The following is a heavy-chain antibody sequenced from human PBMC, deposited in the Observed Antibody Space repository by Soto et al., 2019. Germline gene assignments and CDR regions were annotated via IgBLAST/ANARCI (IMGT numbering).Heavy chain of an antibody. CDR3: ARVPPGQYQLLYDSVRYYYGMDV. CDR2: IIPIFGTA. Sequence: QVQLVQSGAEVKKPGSSVKVSCKASGGTFSSYAISWVRQAPGQGLEWMGGIIPIFGTANYAQKFQGRVTITAAESTSTAYMELSSLRSEDTAVYYCARVPPGQYQLLYDSVRYYYGMDVWGQGTTVTVSS. V-gene: IGHV1-69*01. D-gene: IGHD2-2*02. J-gene: IGHJ6*02. CDR1: GGTFSSYA.